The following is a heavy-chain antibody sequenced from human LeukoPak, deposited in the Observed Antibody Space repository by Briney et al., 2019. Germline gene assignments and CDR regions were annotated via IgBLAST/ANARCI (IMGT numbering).Heavy chain of an antibody. J-gene: IGHJ4*02. CDR1: GYTFASHD. CDR3: ARDFSFYDFWSGPLT. Sequence: ASVKVSCKASGYTFASHDINWVRQAPGQGLEWMGIINPSGGSTSYAQRFQGRVTMTRDTSTSTVYMELSSLRSEDTAVYYCARDFSFYDFWSGPLTWGQGTLVTVSS. D-gene: IGHD3-3*01. V-gene: IGHV1-46*01. CDR2: INPSGGST.